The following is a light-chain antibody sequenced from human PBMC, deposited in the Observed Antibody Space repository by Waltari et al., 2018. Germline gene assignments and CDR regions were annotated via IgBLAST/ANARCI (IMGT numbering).Light chain of an antibody. J-gene: IGKJ1*01. CDR3: HQYFSPHWT. Sequence: DIQMTQSPSSLSASVGDRVTITCQASQDISNYLNWYQQKPGKAPKLLIYDASNLETGVPSRFSGSGSGTDFTFTISSLQPEDIATYYCHQYFSPHWTFGQGTKVEIK. CDR2: DAS. V-gene: IGKV1-33*01. CDR1: QDISNY.